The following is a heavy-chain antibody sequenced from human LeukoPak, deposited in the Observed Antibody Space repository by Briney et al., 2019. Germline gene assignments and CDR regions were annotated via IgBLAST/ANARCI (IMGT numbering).Heavy chain of an antibody. CDR3: ARDDYGFWTGSHYYYYYLDV. CDR2: LDQDGSEK. J-gene: IGHJ6*03. V-gene: IGHV3-7*01. D-gene: IGHD3/OR15-3a*01. Sequence: PGGSLRLSCAASGFIFSGYWMTWVRQAPGKGLEWVANLDQDGSEKYYVDSVKGRFTISRDNAKKSLYLQMNSLGAEDTAVYYCARDDYGFWTGSHYYYYYLDVWGKGTTVTVSS. CDR1: GFIFSGYW.